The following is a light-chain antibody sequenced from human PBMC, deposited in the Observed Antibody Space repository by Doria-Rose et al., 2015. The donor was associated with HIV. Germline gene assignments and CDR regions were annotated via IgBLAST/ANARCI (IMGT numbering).Light chain of an antibody. J-gene: IGKJ1*01. Sequence: DIVMTQTPGTLSLSPGERATLSCRASQSFSSTYLAWYQRKPGQAPSLLIYDGSTRATGIPDRFSASGSGTDLTLTINRLEPEDFALYYCHQYGTSWTFGQGTKVEI. V-gene: IGKV3-20*01. CDR1: QSFSSTY. CDR3: HQYGTSWT. CDR2: DGS.